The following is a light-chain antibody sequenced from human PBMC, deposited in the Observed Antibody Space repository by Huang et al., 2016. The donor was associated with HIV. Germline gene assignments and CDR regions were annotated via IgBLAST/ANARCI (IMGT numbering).Light chain of an antibody. V-gene: IGKV1-5*03. CDR1: QRISSW. J-gene: IGKJ2*01. CDR3: QQYNAYST. Sequence: DIQMTQSPSTLSASVGDRVTITCRASQRISSWLAWYQQKPGEAPKRLIYEASTLESGVPLRFSGSGSGTEFTLTISSLQPDDFATYYCQQYNAYSTFGQGTKLEIK. CDR2: EAS.